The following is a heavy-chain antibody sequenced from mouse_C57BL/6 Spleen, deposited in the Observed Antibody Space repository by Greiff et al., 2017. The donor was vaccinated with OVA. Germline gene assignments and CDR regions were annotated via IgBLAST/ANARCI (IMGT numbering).Heavy chain of an antibody. CDR2: IDPNSGGT. CDR3: RREFDCSSSLAWFAD. V-gene: IGHV1-72*01. J-gene: IGHJ3*01. D-gene: IGHD1-1*01. CDR1: GYTFTSYW. Sequence: QVQLQQPGAELVKPGASVKLSCKASGYTFTSYWMHWVKQRPGRGLEWIGRIDPNSGGTKYNEKFKSKATLTVDKPSSTAYMHLSSLTSEDSAVYYGRREFDCSSSLAWFADWGKGTLVTVSA.